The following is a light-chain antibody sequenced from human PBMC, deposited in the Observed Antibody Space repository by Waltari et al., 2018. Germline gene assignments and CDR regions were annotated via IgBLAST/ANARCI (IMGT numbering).Light chain of an antibody. CDR2: GTS. V-gene: IGLV1-40*01. Sequence: QSVLTQPPSVSGAPGQRVTISCTGSSSNIGAGYDVHWYQQLPGTAPKLLIYGTSNRPAGIPERFSGSSSGNTASLTITGAQAEDEADYYCNSRDSSADHVVFGGGTKMTVL. J-gene: IGLJ2*01. CDR3: NSRDSSADHVV. CDR1: SSNIGAGYD.